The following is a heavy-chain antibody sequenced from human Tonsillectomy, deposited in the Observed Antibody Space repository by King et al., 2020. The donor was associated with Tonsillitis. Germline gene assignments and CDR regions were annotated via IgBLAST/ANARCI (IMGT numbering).Heavy chain of an antibody. CDR3: TGELPDDY. V-gene: IGHV3-49*04. D-gene: IGHD1-14*01. CDR2: IRSKAYGGTT. Sequence: VQLVESGGGLVQPGRSLRLSCTASGFTFGDNAMSWVRQAPGKGLEWVGFIRSKAYGGTTQYAASVRGRFIISRDDSKSIASLQMNSLKTEDTAVYYCTGELPDDYWGQGTLVTVSS. CDR1: GFTFGDNA. J-gene: IGHJ4*02.